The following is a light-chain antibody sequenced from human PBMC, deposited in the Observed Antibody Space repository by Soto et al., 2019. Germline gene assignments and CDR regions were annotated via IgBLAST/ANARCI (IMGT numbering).Light chain of an antibody. CDR3: SSYAGSNNGV. Sequence: QSALTQPPSASGSPGQSVTISCTGTSSDVGGYNYVSWYQQHPGNAPKLMISEVSKRPSGVPDRFSGSKSGNTAFLTVSGLQADDEADYYCSSYAGSNNGVFGGGTQLTVL. CDR2: EVS. CDR1: SSDVGGYNY. J-gene: IGLJ3*02. V-gene: IGLV2-8*01.